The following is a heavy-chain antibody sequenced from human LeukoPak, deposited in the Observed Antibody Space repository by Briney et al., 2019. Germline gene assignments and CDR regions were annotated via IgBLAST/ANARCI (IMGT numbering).Heavy chain of an antibody. D-gene: IGHD5-24*01. CDR1: GYTFTGYY. CDR3: ARAAMNLDGYNWWYFDY. Sequence: ASVKVSCKASGYTFTGYYMHWVRQAPGQGLEWMGWINPNSGGTNYAQKFQGWVTMTRDTSISTAYMELSRLRSGDTAVYYCARAAMNLDGYNWWYFDYWGQGTLVTVSS. V-gene: IGHV1-2*04. CDR2: INPNSGGT. J-gene: IGHJ4*02.